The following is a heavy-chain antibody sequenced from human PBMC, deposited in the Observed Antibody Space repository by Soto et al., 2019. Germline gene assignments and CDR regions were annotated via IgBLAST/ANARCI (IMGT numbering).Heavy chain of an antibody. Sequence: SETLSLTCAVYGGSFSCYYWSWIRQPPGKGLEWIGEINHSGSTNYNPSLKSRVTISVDTSKNQFSLKLSSVTAADTAVYYCARGILEWLLGYYYYYGMDVWGQGTTVTVS. V-gene: IGHV4-34*01. CDR1: GGSFSCYY. J-gene: IGHJ6*02. D-gene: IGHD3-3*01. CDR3: ARGILEWLLGYYYYYGMDV. CDR2: INHSGST.